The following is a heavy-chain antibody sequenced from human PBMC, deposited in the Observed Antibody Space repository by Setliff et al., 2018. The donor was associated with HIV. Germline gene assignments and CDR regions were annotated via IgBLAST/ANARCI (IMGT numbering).Heavy chain of an antibody. CDR1: GGSISGSSYY. V-gene: IGHV4-39*01. J-gene: IGHJ4*02. D-gene: IGHD1-7*01. CDR2: IHTSGRT. Sequence: SETLSLTCNVSGGSISGSSYYWGWIRQPPGKGLEWIGYIHTSGRTNYNYPFKTRATISRDTSKNQFSLRLSSVTATDTAMYYCARHPREETQRNYKFDSWGQGTLVTVSS. CDR3: ARHPREETQRNYKFDS.